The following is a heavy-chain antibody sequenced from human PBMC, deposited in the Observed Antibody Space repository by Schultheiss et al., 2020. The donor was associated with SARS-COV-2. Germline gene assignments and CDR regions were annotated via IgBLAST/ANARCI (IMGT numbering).Heavy chain of an antibody. V-gene: IGHV3-66*04. CDR1: GFTFGDYA. CDR2: IYSGGST. J-gene: IGHJ4*02. Sequence: GSLRLSCTASGFTFGDYAMSWVRQAPGKGLEWVSVIYSGGSTYYADSVKGRFTISRDNSKNTLYLQMNSLRAEDTAVYYCAKLSRVTIFGVVMADYWGQGTLVNVSS. D-gene: IGHD3-3*01. CDR3: AKLSRVTIFGVVMADY.